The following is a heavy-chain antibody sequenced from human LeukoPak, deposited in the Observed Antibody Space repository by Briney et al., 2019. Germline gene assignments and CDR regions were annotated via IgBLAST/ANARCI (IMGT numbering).Heavy chain of an antibody. V-gene: IGHV4-31*03. CDR3: AREPTD. CDR1: GGSINSGGSY. J-gene: IGHJ4*02. CDR2: VYYSWSS. D-gene: IGHD1-14*01. Sequence: PSETLSLTCTVSGGSINSGGSYWSWIRQHPGKGLEWIGRVYYSWSSYYNPSLKSRVTLSLDTSKNQLSLKLKSVTAADTAVYYCAREPTDWGQGTLVTVSS.